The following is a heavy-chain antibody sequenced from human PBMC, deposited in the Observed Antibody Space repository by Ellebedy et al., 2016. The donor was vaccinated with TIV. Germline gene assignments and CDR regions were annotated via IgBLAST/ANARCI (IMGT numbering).Heavy chain of an antibody. D-gene: IGHD5-12*01. CDR3: ARYSGYHFRGNYFDY. V-gene: IGHV1-69*13. CDR2: IVAVFGTT. J-gene: IGHJ4*02. Sequence: SVKVSCKASGGIFRSNAFSWVRQAPGQGLEWMGGIVAVFGTTTYAQKFQGSVTITADESTSTVYMELSSLTADDTAAYYCARYSGYHFRGNYFDYWGQGTLVTVSS. CDR1: GGIFRSNA.